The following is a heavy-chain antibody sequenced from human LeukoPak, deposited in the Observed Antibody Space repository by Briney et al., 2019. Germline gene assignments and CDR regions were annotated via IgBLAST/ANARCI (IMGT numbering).Heavy chain of an antibody. CDR3: ARGDSSSSLGY. D-gene: IGHD6-6*01. CDR1: GFTFGDYA. V-gene: IGHV3-49*03. CDR2: IRSKTYGGTT. Sequence: TGGSLRLSCTASGFTFGDYAMSWFRQAPGKGLEWVGFIRSKTYGGTTGYAASVKDTFTISRDDSKSVVYLQMNSLRAEDTAVYYCARGDSSSSLGYWGQGTLVTVSS. J-gene: IGHJ4*02.